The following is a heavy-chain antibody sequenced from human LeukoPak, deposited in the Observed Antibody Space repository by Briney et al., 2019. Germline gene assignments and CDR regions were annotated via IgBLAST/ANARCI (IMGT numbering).Heavy chain of an antibody. D-gene: IGHD3-3*01. Sequence: PGGSLRLSCAGSGFIFSNYWVHWVRQAPGKGLVWVSRINIEGSRTDYADSVRGRFTISRDNAKNTLYLQMNGLTAEDTAVYYCVRSMSGRNDFWGQGTVVSVSS. J-gene: IGHJ4*02. CDR1: GFIFSNYW. CDR2: INIEGSRT. V-gene: IGHV3-74*01. CDR3: VRSMSGRNDF.